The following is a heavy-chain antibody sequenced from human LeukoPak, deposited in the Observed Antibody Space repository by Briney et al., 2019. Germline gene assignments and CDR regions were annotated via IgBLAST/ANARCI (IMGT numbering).Heavy chain of an antibody. CDR2: INPSGGST. V-gene: IGHV1-46*01. D-gene: IGHD2-2*01. Sequence: ASVKVSCKASGYTFTSYDINWVRQAPGQGLELMGIINPSGGSTSYAQKFQGRVTMTRDTSTSTVYMELSSLRSEDTAVYYCARDSLLPAAIKIDYWGQGTLVTVSS. CDR3: ARDSLLPAAIKIDY. J-gene: IGHJ4*02. CDR1: GYTFTSYD.